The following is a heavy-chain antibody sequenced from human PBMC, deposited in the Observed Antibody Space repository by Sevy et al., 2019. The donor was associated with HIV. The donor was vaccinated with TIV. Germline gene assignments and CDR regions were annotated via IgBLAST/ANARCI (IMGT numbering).Heavy chain of an antibody. Sequence: GGSLRLSCTASGFTFGDYAMSWFRQAPGKGQEWVGFIRSKTYGGTTEYAASMKGRFTISRDDSKSIAYLQMNSLKTEDTAVYYCSREGSDGTVVQPDAFDFWGQGTMVTVSS. CDR3: SREGSDGTVVQPDAFDF. D-gene: IGHD2-15*01. J-gene: IGHJ3*01. CDR2: IRSKTYGGTT. CDR1: GFTFGDYA. V-gene: IGHV3-49*03.